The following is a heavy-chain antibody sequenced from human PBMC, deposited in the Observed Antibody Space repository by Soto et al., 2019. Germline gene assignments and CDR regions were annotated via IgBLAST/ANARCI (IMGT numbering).Heavy chain of an antibody. CDR2: IYYSGST. J-gene: IGHJ4*02. CDR1: GGSISSGGYY. CDR3: AREPEGAAGMFYFDY. Sequence: SETLSLTCTVSGGSISSGGYYWSWIRQHPGKGLEWIGYIYYSGSTYYNPSLKSRVTISVDTSKNQFSLKLSSVTAADTAVYYWAREPEGAAGMFYFDYWGQGTLVTVSS. D-gene: IGHD6-13*01. V-gene: IGHV4-31*03.